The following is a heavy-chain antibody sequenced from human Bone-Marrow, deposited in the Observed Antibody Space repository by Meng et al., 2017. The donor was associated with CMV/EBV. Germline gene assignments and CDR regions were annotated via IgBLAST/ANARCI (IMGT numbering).Heavy chain of an antibody. D-gene: IGHD2-21*01. CDR1: GFTFSRYT. V-gene: IGHV3-23*03. Sequence: GESLKISCAASGFTFSRYTMTWVRQAPGKGLEWVSLIHSGGSITYYTDSVKGRFTISKDNSQNTVFLQMNSLRVEDTAIYYCAKEAAQSSCNGDCYADFWGQGTQATVSS. CDR2: IHSGGSIT. CDR3: AKEAAQSSCNGDCYADF. J-gene: IGHJ4*02.